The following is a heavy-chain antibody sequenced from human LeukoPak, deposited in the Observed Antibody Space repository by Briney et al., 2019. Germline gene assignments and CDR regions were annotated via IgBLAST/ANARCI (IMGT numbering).Heavy chain of an antibody. J-gene: IGHJ3*02. D-gene: IGHD2-21*02. CDR1: GGSFSGYY. Sequence: ETLSLTCAVYGGSFSGYYWSWIRQAPGKGLEWVANIKQDGSEKYYVDSVKGRFTISRDNAKNSLYLQMNSLRAEDTAIYYCARDRGHFAFDMWGQGTMVTVSS. V-gene: IGHV3-7*01. CDR2: IKQDGSEK. CDR3: ARDRGHFAFDM.